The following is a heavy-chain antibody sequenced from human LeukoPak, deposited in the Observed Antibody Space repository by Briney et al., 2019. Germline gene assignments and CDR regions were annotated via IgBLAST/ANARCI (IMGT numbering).Heavy chain of an antibody. CDR3: AKDMASNWGFEGIRALDD. CDR1: GFIFNDYA. J-gene: IGHJ4*02. CDR2: ISHDGTTK. V-gene: IGHV3-30*18. Sequence: GGSLRLSCAASGFIFNDYAMDWVRQAPGKGLEWVAMISHDGTTKSYADSVKGRFTLSRDNSRNTMYLQLNSLRPEDTALYYCAKDMASNWGFEGIRALDDWGQGTLVTVSS. D-gene: IGHD7-27*01.